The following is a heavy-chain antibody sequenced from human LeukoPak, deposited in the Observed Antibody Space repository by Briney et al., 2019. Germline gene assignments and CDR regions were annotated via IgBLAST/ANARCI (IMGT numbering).Heavy chain of an antibody. Sequence: GGSLRLSCAASGFTFSTFGMIWVRQAPGKGLEWISSISSGSYIYYADAVKARFTISRDNARNSLYLQMNSLRADDAALYYCARLMFIAVGNWYFDLWGRGTLVTVSS. CDR1: GFTFSTFG. CDR3: ARLMFIAVGNWYFDL. V-gene: IGHV3-21*01. J-gene: IGHJ2*01. D-gene: IGHD6-19*01. CDR2: ISSGSYI.